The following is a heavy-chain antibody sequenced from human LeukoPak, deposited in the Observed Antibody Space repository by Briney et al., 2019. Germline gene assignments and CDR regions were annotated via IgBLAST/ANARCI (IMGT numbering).Heavy chain of an antibody. D-gene: IGHD6-13*01. Sequence: GRSLRLSCAASGFTFSSYSMNWVRQAPGKGLEWVSSISSSSSYIYYADSVKGRFTISRDNAKNSLYLQMNSLRAEDTAVYYCARDGYSSSWYGYYFDYWGQGTLVTVSS. J-gene: IGHJ4*02. V-gene: IGHV3-21*01. CDR2: ISSSSSYI. CDR3: ARDGYSSSWYGYYFDY. CDR1: GFTFSSYS.